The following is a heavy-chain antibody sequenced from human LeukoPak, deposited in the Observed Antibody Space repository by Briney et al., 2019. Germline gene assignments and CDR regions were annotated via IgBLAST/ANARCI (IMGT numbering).Heavy chain of an antibody. CDR2: ISGSGGTT. CDR3: AREPRHCGADSYSMTAY. D-gene: IGHD2-21*02. J-gene: IGHJ4*02. V-gene: IGHV3-23*01. CDR1: EFTFNSWS. Sequence: TGGSLRHSCAASEFTFNSWSMSGVGQAPGKGLEWVSVISGSGGTTYYADSVKGRFTISRDNSKNTLYLQMNNLRAEDTALYYCAREPRHCGADSYSMTAYCGQRTLATVSS.